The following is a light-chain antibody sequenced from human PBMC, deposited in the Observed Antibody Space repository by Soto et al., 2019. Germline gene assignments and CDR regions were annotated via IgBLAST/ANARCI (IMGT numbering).Light chain of an antibody. J-gene: IGKJ4*01. CDR3: QQSYTLSPLT. Sequence: EIVMTQSPATLSVSPGERATLSCRASQSVSTNLAWYQQKPGQAPRLLIYGASTRATGVPPRFSGSGSGTVFTLTISSLQPEDFATYFCQQSYTLSPLTFGGGTKVDIK. CDR1: QSVSTN. V-gene: IGKV3-15*01. CDR2: GAS.